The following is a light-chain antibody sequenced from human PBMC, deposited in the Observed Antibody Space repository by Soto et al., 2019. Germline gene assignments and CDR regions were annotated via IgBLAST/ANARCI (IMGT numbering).Light chain of an antibody. CDR3: QQYGGSPYT. J-gene: IGKJ2*01. V-gene: IGKV3-20*01. CDR2: GAS. Sequence: EIVLTQSPGTLSLSPGERATLSCRASQSVRSNYLAWYQRKPGQAPRLLIYGASTRATGIPDRFSGTGSGTDFILTISRREHEDLAVYYCQQYGGSPYTFGQGTKLEIK. CDR1: QSVRSNY.